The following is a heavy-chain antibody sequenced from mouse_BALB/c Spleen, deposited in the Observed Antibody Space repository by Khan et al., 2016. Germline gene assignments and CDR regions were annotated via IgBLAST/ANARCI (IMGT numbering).Heavy chain of an antibody. V-gene: IGHV9-2-1*01. J-gene: IGHJ1*01. CDR2: INTETGEP. CDR1: GYTFTDYS. D-gene: IGHD2-14*01. CDR3: AKGYYRYDVWYFDV. Sequence: QIQLVQSGPELKKPGETVKISCKASGYTFTDYSMHWVKQAPGKGLKWMGWINTETGEPTYADDFKGRFALSLETSASTPYLQINNFKNEDTATYFCAKGYYRYDVWYFDVWGAGTTVTVSS.